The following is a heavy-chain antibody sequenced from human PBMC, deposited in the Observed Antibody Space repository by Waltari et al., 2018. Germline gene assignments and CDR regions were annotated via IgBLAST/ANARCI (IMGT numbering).Heavy chain of an antibody. CDR2: LYHSRNT. Sequence: QVQLQESGPGLVKPSETLSLTCAAPGYSIISGYYWGWIRQPPGKGLEWVGSLYHSRNTYYNPSLKSRVTISVDTSKNRLSLMLSSVTAADTAVYYCARRLSSSAWYAAFDIWGQGTMVTVSA. CDR3: ARRLSSSAWYAAFDI. D-gene: IGHD6-13*01. CDR1: GYSIISGYY. V-gene: IGHV4-38-2*01. J-gene: IGHJ3*02.